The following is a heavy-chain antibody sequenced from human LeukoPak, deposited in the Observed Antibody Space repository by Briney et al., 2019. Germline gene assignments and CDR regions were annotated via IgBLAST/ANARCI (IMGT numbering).Heavy chain of an antibody. Sequence: PSETLSLTCTVSGGSISSSDYYWCWIRQSAGKGLEWIGRLNPSGSTYYNPSLNSRLTRSLDPSESQFSLKLSSVTAADTALYHCARGRPYGDYFDYWGQGTLVTVSS. CDR1: GGSISSSDYY. D-gene: IGHD4-17*01. CDR3: ARGRPYGDYFDY. CDR2: LNPSGST. V-gene: IGHV4-61*02. J-gene: IGHJ4*02.